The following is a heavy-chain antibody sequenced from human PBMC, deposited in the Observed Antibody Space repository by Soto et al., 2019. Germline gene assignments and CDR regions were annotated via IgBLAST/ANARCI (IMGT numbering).Heavy chain of an antibody. V-gene: IGHV3-33*01. CDR3: ARDPNSGYDSYYYYGMDV. Sequence: GGSLRLSCAASGFTFSSYGMHWVRQAPGKGLEWVAVIWYDGSNKYYADSVKGRFTISRDNSKNTLYLQMNSLRAEDTAVYYCARDPNSGYDSYYYYGMDVWGQGTTVTVSS. D-gene: IGHD5-12*01. CDR2: IWYDGSNK. CDR1: GFTFSSYG. J-gene: IGHJ6*02.